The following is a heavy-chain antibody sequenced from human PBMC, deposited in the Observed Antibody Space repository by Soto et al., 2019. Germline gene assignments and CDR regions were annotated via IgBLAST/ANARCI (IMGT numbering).Heavy chain of an antibody. V-gene: IGHV3-21*01. Sequence: PGGSLRLACAASGFTFSSYSMNWVRQAPGKGLEWVSSISSSSSYIYYADSVKGRFTISRDNAKNSLYLQMNSLRAEDTAVYYCARVRPGYYYGSNGMAVWGQGTTVTVSS. CDR2: ISSSSSYI. CDR1: GFTFSSYS. J-gene: IGHJ6*02. D-gene: IGHD3-10*01. CDR3: ARVRPGYYYGSNGMAV.